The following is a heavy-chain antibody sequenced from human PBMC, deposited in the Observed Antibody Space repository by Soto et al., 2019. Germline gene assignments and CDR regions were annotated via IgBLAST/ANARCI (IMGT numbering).Heavy chain of an antibody. CDR3: ARALYYYGSGSYSGIFDY. CDR1: GGSISIGDYY. J-gene: IGHJ4*02. Sequence: SDTLSLTCTVSGGSISIGDYYWSWIRQPPGKGLEWIGYIYYSGSTYYNPSLKSRVTISVDTSKNQFSLKLSSVTAADTAVYYCARALYYYGSGSYSGIFDYWGQGTLVTVSS. V-gene: IGHV4-30-4*02. CDR2: IYYSGST. D-gene: IGHD3-10*01.